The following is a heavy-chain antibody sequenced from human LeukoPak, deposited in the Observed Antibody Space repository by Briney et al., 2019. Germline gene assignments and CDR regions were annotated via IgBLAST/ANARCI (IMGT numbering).Heavy chain of an antibody. J-gene: IGHJ6*03. CDR1: GYTFTGYY. V-gene: IGHV1-2*02. Sequence: ASVKVSCKASGYTFTGYYMHWVRQAPGQGLEWMGWINPNSGGTNYAQKFQGRVTMTRDTSISTAYMELSRLRSDDTAVYYCARGGYHNYYYYYMDVWGKGTTVTVSS. D-gene: IGHD2-2*01. CDR2: INPNSGGT. CDR3: ARGGYHNYYYYYMDV.